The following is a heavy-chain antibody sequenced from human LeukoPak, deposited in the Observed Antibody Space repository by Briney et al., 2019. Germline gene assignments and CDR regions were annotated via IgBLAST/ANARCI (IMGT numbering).Heavy chain of an antibody. CDR3: AKDRNSHYYDSSGPLDY. CDR1: GFTFDDYA. J-gene: IGHJ4*02. D-gene: IGHD3-22*01. Sequence: GGSLRLSCAASGFTFDDYAMHWVGQAPGRGVEGVSGISWNSGSIDYADSVKGRFTISRDNANNSLYLQMNSLRAEDTALYYCAKDRNSHYYDSSGPLDYWGQGTLVTVSS. V-gene: IGHV3-9*01. CDR2: ISWNSGSI.